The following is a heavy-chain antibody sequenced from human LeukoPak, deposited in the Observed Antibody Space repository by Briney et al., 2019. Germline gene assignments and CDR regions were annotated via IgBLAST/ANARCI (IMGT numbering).Heavy chain of an antibody. CDR2: ISSSGSII. V-gene: IGHV3-48*03. CDR3: ARDLWELLLSGTGDAFDI. CDR1: GFTFSSYE. D-gene: IGHD1-26*01. Sequence: GGSLRLSCAASGFTFSSYEMNWVRQAPGKGLEWVSYISSSGSIIYYADSVKGRFTISRDNAKNSLFLQMNSLRAEDTAVYYCARDLWELLLSGTGDAFDIWGQGTMVTVSS. J-gene: IGHJ3*02.